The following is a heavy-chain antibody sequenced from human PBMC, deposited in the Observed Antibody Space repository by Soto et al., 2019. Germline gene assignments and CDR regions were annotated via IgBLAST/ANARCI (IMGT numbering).Heavy chain of an antibody. D-gene: IGHD1-26*01. Sequence: EVQLVESGGGLIQPGGSLRLSCAASGFTFSSSEMYWVRQAPGKGLEWVSYIHTSGQPIFYAVSVKGRFTIPRDNAKNTMFLQRSSLRAENSAVYYCARRASRWGQGTMVTVSS. CDR3: ARRASR. CDR2: IHTSGQPI. V-gene: IGHV3-48*03. CDR1: GFTFSSSE. J-gene: IGHJ3*01.